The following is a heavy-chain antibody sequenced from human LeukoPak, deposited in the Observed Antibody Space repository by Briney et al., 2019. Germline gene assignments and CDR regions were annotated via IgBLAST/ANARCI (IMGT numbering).Heavy chain of an antibody. D-gene: IGHD2-2*01. Sequence: ASVKVSCKASGYTFTSYGISWVRQAPGQGLEWMGWISAYNSNTNYAQKLQGRVTMTTDTSTSTAYMELRSLRSDDTAVYYCARDGYQLLLDAFDIWGQGTMVTVSS. CDR2: ISAYNSNT. CDR3: ARDGYQLLLDAFDI. V-gene: IGHV1-18*04. CDR1: GYTFTSYG. J-gene: IGHJ3*02.